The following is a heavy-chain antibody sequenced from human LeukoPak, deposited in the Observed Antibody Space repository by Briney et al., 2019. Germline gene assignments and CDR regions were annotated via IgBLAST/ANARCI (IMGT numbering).Heavy chain of an antibody. CDR2: INHSGST. V-gene: IGHV4-34*01. CDR1: GGSYSGYY. Sequence: SETLSLTCAVYGGSYSGYYWSWIRQPPGKGLEWIGEINHSGSTNYNPPLTSRVTISVDTSKNQFYLKLSYVTAADTAVYYCARRLSSSWYRYFDYWGQGTLVTVSS. D-gene: IGHD6-13*01. J-gene: IGHJ4*02. CDR3: ARRLSSSWYRYFDY.